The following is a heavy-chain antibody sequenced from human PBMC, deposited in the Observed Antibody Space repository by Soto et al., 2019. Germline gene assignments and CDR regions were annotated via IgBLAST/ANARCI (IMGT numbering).Heavy chain of an antibody. CDR1: GGSISSYY. Sequence: QVQLQESGPGLVKPSETLSLTCTVSGGSISSYYWSWIRQPPGKGLEWIGYIYYSGSTNYNPSLKSRVTISVDTSKNQFSLKLSSVTAADTAVYYCARDRSPGYYGMDVWGQGTTVTVSS. V-gene: IGHV4-59*01. J-gene: IGHJ6*02. CDR3: ARDRSPGYYGMDV. CDR2: IYYSGST.